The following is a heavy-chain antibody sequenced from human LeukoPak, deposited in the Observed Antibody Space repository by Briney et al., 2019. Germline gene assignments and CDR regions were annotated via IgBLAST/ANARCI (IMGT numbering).Heavy chain of an antibody. Sequence: GGSLRLSCAASGFTFSSYWMSWVRQAPGKGLEWVANIKQDGSEKYYVDSVKGRFTISRDNAKNSLYLQMNSLRAEDTAVYYCARDLSLYCSGGSCYSLNYWGQGTLVTVSS. V-gene: IGHV3-7*01. J-gene: IGHJ4*02. CDR2: IKQDGSEK. CDR3: ARDLSLYCSGGSCYSLNY. CDR1: GFTFSSYW. D-gene: IGHD2-15*01.